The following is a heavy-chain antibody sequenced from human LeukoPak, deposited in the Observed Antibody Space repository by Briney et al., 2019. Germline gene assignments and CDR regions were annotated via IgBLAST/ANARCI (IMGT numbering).Heavy chain of an antibody. CDR3: ARNYQKDGYSTDAFDI. Sequence: GASVTVSCKASGYTFTSYYMHWVRQAPGQGLEWMGIINPSGGSTSYAQKFQGRVTMTRDTSTSTVYMELSSLRSEDTAVYYCARNYQKDGYSTDAFDIWGQGTMVTVSS. D-gene: IGHD5-24*01. CDR2: INPSGGST. CDR1: GYTFTSYY. V-gene: IGHV1-46*01. J-gene: IGHJ3*02.